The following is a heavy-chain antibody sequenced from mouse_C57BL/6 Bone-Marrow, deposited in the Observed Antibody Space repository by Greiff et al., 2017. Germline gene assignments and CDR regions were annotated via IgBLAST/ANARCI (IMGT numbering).Heavy chain of an antibody. D-gene: IGHD1-1*01. CDR1: GYTFTSYW. CDR3: ARCHSYYYGSTLHFPYWYCDV. Sequence: QVQLQQPGAELVKPGASVKLSCKASGYTFTSYWMHWVKQRPGQGLEWIGMIRPNSGSTNYNEKFKSKATLTVDKSSSTAYMQLSSLTSEDSAVYYCARCHSYYYGSTLHFPYWYCDVWGTGTTVTVSS. CDR2: IRPNSGST. J-gene: IGHJ1*03. V-gene: IGHV1-64*01.